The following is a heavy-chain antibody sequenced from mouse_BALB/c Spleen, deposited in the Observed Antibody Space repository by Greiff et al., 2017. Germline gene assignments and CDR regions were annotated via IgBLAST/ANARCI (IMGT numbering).Heavy chain of an antibody. D-gene: IGHD4-1*02. V-gene: IGHV2-9-2*01. Sequence: QVQLKESGPGLVAPSQSLSITCTVSGFSLTSYDISWIRQPPGKGLEWLGVIWTGGGTNYNSAFMSRLSISKDNSKSQVFLKMNSLQTDDTAIYYCVRVNWEGSFAYWGQGTLVTVSA. J-gene: IGHJ3*01. CDR2: IWTGGGT. CDR1: GFSLTSYD. CDR3: VRVNWEGSFAY.